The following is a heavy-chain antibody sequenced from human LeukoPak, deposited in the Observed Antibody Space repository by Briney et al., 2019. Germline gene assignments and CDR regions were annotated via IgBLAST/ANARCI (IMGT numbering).Heavy chain of an antibody. Sequence: GGSLRLSCAASGFTFSSYSMNWVRQAPGKGLEWVSFISSSSSYIYYADSVKVRFTISRDNAKNSLYVQMNSLRAEDTAVYYCARGEYGSGNYHIDYWGQGTLVTVSS. CDR3: ARGEYGSGNYHIDY. CDR2: ISSSSSYI. J-gene: IGHJ4*02. V-gene: IGHV3-21*01. CDR1: GFTFSSYS. D-gene: IGHD3-10*01.